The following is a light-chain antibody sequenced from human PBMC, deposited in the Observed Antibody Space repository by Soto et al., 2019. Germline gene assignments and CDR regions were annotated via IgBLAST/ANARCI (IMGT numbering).Light chain of an antibody. CDR2: GAS. J-gene: IGKJ1*01. V-gene: IGKV3-15*01. CDR3: QQYDNWPPCT. Sequence: EIVMTQSPATLSVSPGERATLSCRASHSGSSNLALYQQKPGQAPRLLIYGASTRATGIPARFSGSGSGTEFTLTISSLQSEDFAVYYCQQYDNWPPCTFGQGMKVEIK. CDR1: HSGSSN.